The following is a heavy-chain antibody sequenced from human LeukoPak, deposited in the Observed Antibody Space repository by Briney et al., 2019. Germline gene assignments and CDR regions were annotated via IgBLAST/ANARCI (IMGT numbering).Heavy chain of an antibody. Sequence: GGSLRLSCAVSGLSSNYMSWVRQAPGKGLEWVSVIYGDGTTHYADSVKGRCTISRDSSKNTLYLQMTSLRDEDTAVFFCARVNRLTGTHYYYMDVGGKGTTVTVSS. CDR1: GLSSNY. CDR2: IYGDGTT. V-gene: IGHV3-53*01. CDR3: ARVNRLTGTHYYYMDV. D-gene: IGHD7-27*01. J-gene: IGHJ6*03.